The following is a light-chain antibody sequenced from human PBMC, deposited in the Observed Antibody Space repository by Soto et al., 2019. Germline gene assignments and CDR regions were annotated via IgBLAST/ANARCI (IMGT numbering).Light chain of an antibody. Sequence: EIVLPQSPATLSLSPGDRATLSCGASQSVRSSYVAWYQQKAGLAPRLLIYVLSSRASGIPVRFSGSGSGTDFTLAIGSLEPEDFAVDYCQQYDNSAPLSFGEVTKVEMK. CDR3: QQYDNSAPLS. CDR1: QSVRSSY. J-gene: IGKJ4*01. V-gene: IGKV3D-20*01. CDR2: VLS.